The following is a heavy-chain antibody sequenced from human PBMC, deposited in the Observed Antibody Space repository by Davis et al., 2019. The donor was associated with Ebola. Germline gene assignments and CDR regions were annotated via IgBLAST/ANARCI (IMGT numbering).Heavy chain of an antibody. CDR2: ISGSGGST. CDR1: GFTFSTCA. V-gene: IGHV3-23*01. CDR3: ANWVLVGPTT. J-gene: IGHJ5*02. Sequence: GESLKISCEASGFTFSTCAMSWVRQAPGKGLEWVSAISGSGGSTFYADSVKGRFTISRDNSKNTLYLQMNRLRAEDTAVYYCANWVLVGPTTWGQGTLVTVSS. D-gene: IGHD1-26*01.